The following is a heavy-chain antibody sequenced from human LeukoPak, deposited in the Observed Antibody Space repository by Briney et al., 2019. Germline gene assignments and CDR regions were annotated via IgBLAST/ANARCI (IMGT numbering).Heavy chain of an antibody. Sequence: SGGSLRLSCSAAGYTFSIYAMNWVRQAPGKGLEWVSVIRGRDGSTYYADSVKGRFTNSRDNSKNTQALEMNSLRAEDTAVYYCAKGCDGSSCFALFDYWGQGTLVTVSS. CDR1: GYTFSIYA. D-gene: IGHD2-2*01. CDR3: AKGCDGSSCFALFDY. CDR2: IRGRDGST. V-gene: IGHV3-23*01. J-gene: IGHJ4*02.